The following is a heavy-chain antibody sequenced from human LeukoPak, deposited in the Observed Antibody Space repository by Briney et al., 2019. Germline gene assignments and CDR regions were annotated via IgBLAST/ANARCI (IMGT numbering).Heavy chain of an antibody. CDR2: ISYDGSNK. V-gene: IGHV3-30*04. D-gene: IGHD2-21*01. CDR3: AKAPVTTCRGAYCYPFDY. Sequence: PGGSLRLSCEASGFTFSSYAMHWVRQAPGKGLEWVAVISYDGSNKYYADSVKGRFTISRDSSKNTLFLQMNRLRPEDAAVYYCAKAPVTTCRGAYCYPFDYWGQGTLVTVSS. CDR1: GFTFSSYA. J-gene: IGHJ4*02.